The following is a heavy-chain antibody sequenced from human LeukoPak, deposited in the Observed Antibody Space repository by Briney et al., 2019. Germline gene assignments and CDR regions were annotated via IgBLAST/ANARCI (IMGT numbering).Heavy chain of an antibody. J-gene: IGHJ4*02. CDR3: ARDQGSYYGY. D-gene: IGHD1-26*01. CDR1: GLTVSSNY. Sequence: GGSLRLSCAASGLTVSSNYMSWVRQAPGRGLEWVSVIYSGGSTYYADSVKGRFTISRDNSKNTLYLQMNSLRAEDTAVYYCARDQGSYYGYWGQGTLVTVSS. CDR2: IYSGGST. V-gene: IGHV3-53*01.